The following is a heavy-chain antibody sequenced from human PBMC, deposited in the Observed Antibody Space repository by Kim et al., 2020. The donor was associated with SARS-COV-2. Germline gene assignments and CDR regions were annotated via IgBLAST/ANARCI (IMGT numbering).Heavy chain of an antibody. CDR1: GFTFDDYA. V-gene: IGHV3-43*02. J-gene: IGHJ6*02. CDR3: AKDTDCSGGSCYHIMDV. Sequence: GGSLRLSCAASGFTFDDYAMHWVRQAPGKGLEWVSLISGDGGSTYYADSVKGRFTISRDNSKNSLYLQMNSLRTEDTALYYCAKDTDCSGGSCYHIMDVWGQGTTVTVSS. CDR2: ISGDGGST. D-gene: IGHD2-15*01.